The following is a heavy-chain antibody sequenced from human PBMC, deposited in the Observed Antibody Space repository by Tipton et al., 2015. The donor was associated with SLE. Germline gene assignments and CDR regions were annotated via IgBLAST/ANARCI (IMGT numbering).Heavy chain of an antibody. D-gene: IGHD3-16*01. CDR1: GGSIGSSSYY. CDR3: ARDRTGDGPPRGY. CDR2: IYTSGST. V-gene: IGHV4-61*02. J-gene: IGHJ4*02. Sequence: TLSLTCTVSGGSIGSSSYYWSWIRQPAGKGLEWIGRIYTSGSTTYNPSLKSRVTISVDTSKNQFSLKLSSVTAADTAVYYCARDRTGDGPPRGYWGQGTLVTGSS.